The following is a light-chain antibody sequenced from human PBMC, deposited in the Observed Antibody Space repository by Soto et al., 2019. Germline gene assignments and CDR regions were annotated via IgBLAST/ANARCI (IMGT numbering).Light chain of an antibody. J-gene: IGKJ3*01. V-gene: IGKV3-20*01. CDR3: QQFGSSPGFT. CDR1: QSVSSY. CDR2: AAS. Sequence: EIVLTQSPATLSLSPGERATLSCRASQSVSSYLAWYQQKPGQAPRLLIYAASSRATGIPDRFSGSGSGTDFTLTISRLEPEDFAVYYCQQFGSSPGFTFGPGTKVDIK.